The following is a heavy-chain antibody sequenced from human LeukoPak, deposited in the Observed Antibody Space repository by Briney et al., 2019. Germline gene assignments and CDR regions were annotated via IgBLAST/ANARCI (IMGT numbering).Heavy chain of an antibody. V-gene: IGHV1-69*04. J-gene: IGHJ3*02. D-gene: IGHD4-17*01. CDR2: IIPILGIA. CDR3: ARVRGHYGDYARGGVYAFDI. Sequence: ASVKVSCKASGGTFSSYAISWVRQAPGRGLEWMGRIIPILGIANYAQKFQGRVTITADKSTSTAYMELSSLRSEDTAVYYCARVRGHYGDYARGGVYAFDIWGQGTMVTVSS. CDR1: GGTFSSYA.